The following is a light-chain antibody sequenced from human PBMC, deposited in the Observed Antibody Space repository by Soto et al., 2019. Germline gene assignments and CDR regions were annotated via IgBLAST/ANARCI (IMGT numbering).Light chain of an antibody. J-gene: IGLJ2*01. CDR2: EVS. V-gene: IGLV2-8*01. Sequence: QSALTQPPSASGSPGQSVTISCTGTSRDIGGDYNYVSWYQQHPGKAPKLMIYEVSKRPSGVPDRFSGSKSGNTASLTVSGLQTEDEAHYYCGSYAASNNFAFGGGTKLTVL. CDR1: SRDIGGDYNY. CDR3: GSYAASNNFA.